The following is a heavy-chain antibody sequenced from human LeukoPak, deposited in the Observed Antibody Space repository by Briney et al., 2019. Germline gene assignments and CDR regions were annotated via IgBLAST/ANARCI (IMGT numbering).Heavy chain of an antibody. Sequence: SETLSLTCTVSGGSISSYYWSWIRQPPGKGLEWIGYMYYSGSTNYNPSLRSRVTISVVTSKNQFSLKLSSVTAADTAVYYCATNLGGGWYYDHWGQGILVTVSS. V-gene: IGHV4-59*08. D-gene: IGHD6-19*01. J-gene: IGHJ4*02. CDR2: MYYSGST. CDR3: ATNLGGGWYYDH. CDR1: GGSISSYY.